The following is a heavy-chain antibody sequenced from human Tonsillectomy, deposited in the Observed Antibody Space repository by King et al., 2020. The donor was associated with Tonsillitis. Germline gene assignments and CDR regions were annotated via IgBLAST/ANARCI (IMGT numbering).Heavy chain of an antibody. V-gene: IGHV3-48*02. Sequence: VQLVESGGGLVQPGGSLRLSCAASGFTFSSYSMNWVRQAPGKGLEWVSYISSSSTIYYADSVKGRFTISRDNAKNSLYLQMNSLRDEDTAVYYCARDPLWAPNLSGAFDIWGQGTMVTVSS. CDR2: ISSSSTI. CDR1: GFTFSSYS. D-gene: IGHD3-16*01. J-gene: IGHJ3*02. CDR3: ARDPLWAPNLSGAFDI.